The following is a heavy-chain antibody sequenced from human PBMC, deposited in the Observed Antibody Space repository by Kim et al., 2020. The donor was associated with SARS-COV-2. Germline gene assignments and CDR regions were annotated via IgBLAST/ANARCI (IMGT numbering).Heavy chain of an antibody. J-gene: IGHJ4*02. Sequence: SETLSLTCDVSGGSIMSNNWWIWVRQPPQKGLEWIGDIYHSGSTNYNPSLRSRVSISVDTSKNQFSLKVKSVTAADTANYYCVRQSPSRERVENSDWGQGTLVLVSS. CDR1: GGSIMSNNW. CDR3: VRQSPSRERVENSD. D-gene: IGHD2-15*01. CDR2: IYHSGST. V-gene: IGHV4-4*02.